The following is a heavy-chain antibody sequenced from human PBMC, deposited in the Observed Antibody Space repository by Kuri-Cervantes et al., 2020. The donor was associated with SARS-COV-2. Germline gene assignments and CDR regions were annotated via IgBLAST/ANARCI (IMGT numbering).Heavy chain of an antibody. Sequence: SETLSLTCAVYGGSFSDYYWTWIRQPPGKGLEWIGEINHSGSTNYNPFLKGRVTISVDTSKNQFSLKLSSVTAADTAVYYCARDPYYGGNPNWYFDLWGRGTLVTVSS. CDR1: GGSFSDYY. CDR3: ARDPYYGGNPNWYFDL. J-gene: IGHJ2*01. CDR2: INHSGST. D-gene: IGHD4-23*01. V-gene: IGHV4-34*01.